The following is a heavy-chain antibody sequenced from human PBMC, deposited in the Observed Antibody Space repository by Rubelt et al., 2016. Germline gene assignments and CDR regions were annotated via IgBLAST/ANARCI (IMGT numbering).Heavy chain of an antibody. CDR2: IIPIFGTA. CDR1: GGTFRSYA. V-gene: IGHV1-69*01. J-gene: IGHJ4*02. Sequence: QVQLVQSGAEVKKPGSSVKVSCKASGGTFRSYAISWVRQAPGQGIEWLGGIIPIFGTATYAQKFQGRVTLIADESTSTSCMGLISLRSEDTAVYYCARRQQVSPFDYWGQGTLVTVSS. CDR3: ARRQQVSPFDY. D-gene: IGHD6-13*01.